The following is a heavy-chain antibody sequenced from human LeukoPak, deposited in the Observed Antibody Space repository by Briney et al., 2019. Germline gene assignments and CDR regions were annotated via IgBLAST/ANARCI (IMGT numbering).Heavy chain of an antibody. D-gene: IGHD2-15*01. V-gene: IGHV3-11*01. CDR3: ARADCSGGSCYSGMAFDT. J-gene: IGHJ3*02. Sequence: PGGSLRLSCAASGFTFSDHYMSWIRQAPGKGLEWVSYISSSGSTIYYADSVKGRFTISRDNAKNSLYLQMNSLRAEDTAVYYCARADCSGGSCYSGMAFDTWGQGTMVTVSS. CDR1: GFTFSDHY. CDR2: ISSSGSTI.